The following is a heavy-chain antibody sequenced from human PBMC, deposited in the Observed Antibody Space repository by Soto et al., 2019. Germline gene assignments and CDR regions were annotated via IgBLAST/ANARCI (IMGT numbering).Heavy chain of an antibody. CDR2: IIPIFGTA. V-gene: IGHV1-69*12. J-gene: IGHJ4*02. Sequence: QVQLVQSGAEVKKPGSSVKVSCKASGGTFSSYAISWVRQAPGQGLEWMGGIIPIFGTANYAQKFQGRVTITADESTSTAYMVLSSLRSEDTAVYYCARDASRGGYCSGGSCYAFDYWGQGTLVTVSS. D-gene: IGHD2-15*01. CDR3: ARDASRGGYCSGGSCYAFDY. CDR1: GGTFSSYA.